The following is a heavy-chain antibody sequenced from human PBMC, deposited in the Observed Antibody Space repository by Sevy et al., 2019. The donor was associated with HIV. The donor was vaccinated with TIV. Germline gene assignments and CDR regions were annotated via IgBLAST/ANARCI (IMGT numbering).Heavy chain of an antibody. CDR2: ISYDGSNK. CDR3: AKDQDYDSSGSFHY. CDR1: GFTFSSYG. J-gene: IGHJ4*02. V-gene: IGHV3-30*18. D-gene: IGHD3-22*01. Sequence: GGSLRLSCAASGFTFSSYGMHWVRQAPGKGLEWVAVISYDGSNKYYADSVKGRFTISRDNSKNTLYLQMNSLRAEDTAVYYCAKDQDYDSSGSFHYWGQGTLVTVSS.